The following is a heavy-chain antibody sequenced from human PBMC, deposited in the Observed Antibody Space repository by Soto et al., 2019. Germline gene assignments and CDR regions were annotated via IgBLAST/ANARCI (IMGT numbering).Heavy chain of an antibody. CDR3: AREPTDQWLRLFYFDY. CDR2: ISYDGSNK. J-gene: IGHJ4*02. V-gene: IGHV3-30-3*01. CDR1: GFTFSIYA. D-gene: IGHD5-12*01. Sequence: HLGGSLRLSCAASGFTFSIYAMHWVRQAPGKGLEWVAVISYDGSNKYYADSVKGRFTISRDNSKNTLYLQMNSLRAEDTAVYYCAREPTDQWLRLFYFDYWGQGTLVTVSS.